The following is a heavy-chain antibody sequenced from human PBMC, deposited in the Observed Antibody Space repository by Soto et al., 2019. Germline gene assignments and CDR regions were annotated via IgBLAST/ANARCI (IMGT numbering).Heavy chain of an antibody. CDR2: VSYDGSFE. V-gene: IGHV3-30*04. J-gene: IGHJ5*02. CDR1: GFTFSSYA. CDR3: AKDLYYYDFSLDDS. D-gene: IGHD3-16*01. Sequence: QEHLVESGGGVVQPGRSLRLSCTASGFTFSSYALHWVRQAPGKGLVWVAVVSYDGSFENYADSVRGRFTISRDNSQNTVFLQMNSLRIEDTAVYYCAKDLYYYDFSLDDSWGQGTLVTVSS.